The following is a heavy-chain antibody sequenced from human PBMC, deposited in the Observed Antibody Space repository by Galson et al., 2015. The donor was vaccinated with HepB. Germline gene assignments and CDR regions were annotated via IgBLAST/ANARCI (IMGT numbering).Heavy chain of an antibody. CDR3: ASAGYCGGDCYLDPYYYYYMDV. CDR1: GGSISSGGYY. J-gene: IGHJ6*03. D-gene: IGHD2-21*01. Sequence: TLSLTCTVSGGSISSGGYYWSWIRQHPGKGLEWIGYIYYSGSTYYNPSLKSRVTISVDTSKNQFSLKLSSVTAADTAVYYCASAGYCGGDCYLDPYYYYYMDVWGKGTTVTVSS. V-gene: IGHV4-31*03. CDR2: IYYSGST.